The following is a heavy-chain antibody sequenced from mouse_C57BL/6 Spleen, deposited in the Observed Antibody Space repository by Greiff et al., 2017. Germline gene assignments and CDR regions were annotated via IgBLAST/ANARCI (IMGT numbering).Heavy chain of an antibody. CDR2: INPSNGGT. J-gene: IGHJ2*01. D-gene: IGHD1-2*01. CDR1: GYTFTSYW. Sequence: QVQLQQPGTELVKPGASVKLSCKASGYTFTSYWMHWVKQRPGQGLEWIGNINPSNGGTNYNEKFKSKATLTVAESSSTAYMQLSSLTSEDSAVYYCARGATAYYFDYWGQGTTLTVSS. CDR3: ARGATAYYFDY. V-gene: IGHV1-53*01.